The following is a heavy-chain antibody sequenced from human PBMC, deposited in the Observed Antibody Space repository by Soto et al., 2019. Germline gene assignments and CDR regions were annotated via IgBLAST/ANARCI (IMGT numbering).Heavy chain of an antibody. V-gene: IGHV3-15*01. J-gene: IGHJ4*02. CDR3: TTRIDDVTLTMLDY. CDR2: IKSKTDGGTT. CDR1: GFTFSNAW. Sequence: GGSLRLSCAASGFTFSNAWMSWVRQAPGKGLEWVGRIKSKTDGGTTDYAAPVKGRFTISRDDSKNKLYLQMNSLKTEDTAVYYCTTRIDDVTLTMLDYWGQGTLVTVSS. D-gene: IGHD3-10*02.